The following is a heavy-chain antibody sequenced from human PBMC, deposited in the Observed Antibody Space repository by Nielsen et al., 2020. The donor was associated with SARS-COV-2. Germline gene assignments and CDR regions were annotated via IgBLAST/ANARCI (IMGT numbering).Heavy chain of an antibody. V-gene: IGHV4-34*01. J-gene: IGHJ5*02. CDR1: GGSFSGYY. CDR3: ARDLGYCSSTSCYEWFDP. Sequence: SETLSLTCAVYGGSFSGYYWSWIRQPPGKGLEWIGEINHSGSTNYNPSLKSRVTISVDTSKNQFSLKLSSVTAADTAVYYCARDLGYCSSTSCYEWFDPWGQGTLVTVSS. CDR2: INHSGST. D-gene: IGHD2-2*01.